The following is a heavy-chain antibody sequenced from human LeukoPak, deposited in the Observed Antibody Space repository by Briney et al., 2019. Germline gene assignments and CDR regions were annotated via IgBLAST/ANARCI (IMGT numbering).Heavy chain of an antibody. CDR2: IKSKTDGGTT. D-gene: IGHD3-3*01. V-gene: IGHV3-15*01. Sequence: GGSLRLSCAASGFTFSNAWMSWVRQAPGKGLEWVGRIKSKTDGGTTDYAAPVKGRFTISRDDSKNTLYLQMNSLKTEDTAVYYCTTVGLYDVWSGYYIPPHYMDVWGKGTTVTVSS. CDR1: GFTFSNAW. J-gene: IGHJ6*03. CDR3: TTVGLYDVWSGYYIPPHYMDV.